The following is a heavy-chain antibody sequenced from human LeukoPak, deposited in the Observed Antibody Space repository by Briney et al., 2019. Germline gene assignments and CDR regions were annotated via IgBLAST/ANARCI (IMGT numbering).Heavy chain of an antibody. CDR3: ARVSRLGELALDY. CDR1: GGSFSGYY. V-gene: IGHV4-34*01. CDR2: INHSGST. J-gene: IGHJ4*02. Sequence: SETLSLTCAVYGGSFSGYYWSWIRQPPGKGLEWIGEINHSGSTNYNPSLKSRVTISVDTSKNQFSLKLSSVTAADTAVYYCARVSRLGELALDYWGQGTLVTVSS. D-gene: IGHD3-16*01.